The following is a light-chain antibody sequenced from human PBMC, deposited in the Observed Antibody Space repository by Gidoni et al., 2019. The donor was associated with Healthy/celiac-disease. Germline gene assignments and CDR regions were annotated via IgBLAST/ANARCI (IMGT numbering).Light chain of an antibody. CDR2: AAS. J-gene: IGKJ4*01. Sequence: DIQMTQSPASLSASVGDRVTITCQASQSISSYLNWYQQKPGQAPKLLIYAASTLQRGVPYRFSGSGSGTDFTLTISSLQPEDFAIYYCQQSYSTPLTFGGGTKLEIK. CDR3: QQSYSTPLT. CDR1: QSISSY. V-gene: IGKV1-39*01.